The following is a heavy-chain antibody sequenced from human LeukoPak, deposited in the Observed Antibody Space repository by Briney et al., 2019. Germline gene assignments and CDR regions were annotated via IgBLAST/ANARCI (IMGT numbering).Heavy chain of an antibody. J-gene: IGHJ4*02. CDR2: ISAYNGNT. Sequence: ASVKVSCKASGYTFSSYGISWGRQAPGQGLEWMGWISAYNGNTNYRQKLQGRGTMTTDTSTSTAYMDLRRLRSDDQAIYYCARDSPDGSGTYYNDSPDYWGQGTLVTVSS. D-gene: IGHD3-10*01. CDR1: GYTFSSYG. V-gene: IGHV1-18*01. CDR3: ARDSPDGSGTYYNDSPDY.